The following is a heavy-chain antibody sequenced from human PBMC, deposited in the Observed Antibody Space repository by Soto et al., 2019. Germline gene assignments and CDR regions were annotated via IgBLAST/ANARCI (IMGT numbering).Heavy chain of an antibody. CDR2: INHSGST. D-gene: IGHD2-15*01. CDR1: GGSFSGYY. CDR3: AREILQYGMDV. J-gene: IGHJ6*02. V-gene: IGHV4-34*01. Sequence: SETLSLTCAVYGGSFSGYYWSWIRQPPGKGLEWIGEINHSGSTNYNPSLKSRVTISVDTSKNQFSLRLSSVTAADTAVYYCAREILQYGMDVWGQGTTVTVSS.